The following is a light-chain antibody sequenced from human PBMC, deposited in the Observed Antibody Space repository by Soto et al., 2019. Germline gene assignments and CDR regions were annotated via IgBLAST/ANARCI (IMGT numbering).Light chain of an antibody. J-gene: IGKJ4*01. CDR2: GAS. Sequence: DVQMTQSPSSLSASVGDRVTSTCRASQDINSYLARYQQKPGNAPKSLIYGASSLQTGVPSRFSGSESETDFTLTISNLQPEDSATYYCQQYNIYPLTFGGGTKVEIK. CDR3: QQYNIYPLT. V-gene: IGKV1D-16*01. CDR1: QDINSY.